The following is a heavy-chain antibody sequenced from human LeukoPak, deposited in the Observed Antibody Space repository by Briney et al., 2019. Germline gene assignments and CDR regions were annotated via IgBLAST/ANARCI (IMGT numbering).Heavy chain of an antibody. CDR2: IHYGGST. CDR1: GGSISISSYY. Sequence: SETLSLTCIVAGGSISISSYYWGWIRQPPGKGLEWIGSIHYGGSTDYNPSLKSRVTISVDTSKNQFSVRLSSVTAADTAVYYCARVSRGLRYFDWSHIDWFDPWGQGTLVTVSS. CDR3: ARVSRGLRYFDWSHIDWFDP. J-gene: IGHJ5*02. D-gene: IGHD3-9*01. V-gene: IGHV4-39*01.